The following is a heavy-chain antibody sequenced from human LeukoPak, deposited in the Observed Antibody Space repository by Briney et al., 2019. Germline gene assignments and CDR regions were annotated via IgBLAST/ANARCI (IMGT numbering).Heavy chain of an antibody. V-gene: IGHV3-11*01. Sequence: GGSLRLSCAASGFTFSDYYMSWIRQAPGKGLEWVSYISSSGSTIYYADSVKGRFTISRDNAKNSLYLQMNSPRAEDAAVYYCARAFADYDILTGYVGLDYWGQGTLVTVSS. J-gene: IGHJ4*02. CDR1: GFTFSDYY. CDR2: ISSSGSTI. CDR3: ARAFADYDILTGYVGLDY. D-gene: IGHD3-9*01.